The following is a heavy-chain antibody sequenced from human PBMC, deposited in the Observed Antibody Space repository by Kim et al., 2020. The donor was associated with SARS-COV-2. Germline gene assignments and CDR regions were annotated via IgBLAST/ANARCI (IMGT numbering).Heavy chain of an antibody. Sequence: DSVKGRFTISRDNSKNTLYLQMNGLRAEDTAVYYCATYYYDSGSYFLQPAHWGQGTLVTVSS. J-gene: IGHJ4*02. D-gene: IGHD3-10*01. V-gene: IGHV3-23*01. CDR3: ATYYYDSGSYFLQPAH.